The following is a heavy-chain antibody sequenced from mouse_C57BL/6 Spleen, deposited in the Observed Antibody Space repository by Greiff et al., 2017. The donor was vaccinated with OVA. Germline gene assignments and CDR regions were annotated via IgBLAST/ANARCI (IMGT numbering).Heavy chain of an antibody. V-gene: IGHV1-4*01. CDR2: INPSSGYT. CDR1: GYTFTSYT. Sequence: VQLQQSGAELARPGASVKMSCKASGYTFTSYTMHWVKQRPGQGLEWIGYINPSSGYTKYNQKFKDKATLTADKSSSTAYMQLSSLTSEDSAVYYCARGHYDGSSPYAMDYWGQGTSVTVSS. CDR3: ARGHYDGSSPYAMDY. D-gene: IGHD1-1*01. J-gene: IGHJ4*01.